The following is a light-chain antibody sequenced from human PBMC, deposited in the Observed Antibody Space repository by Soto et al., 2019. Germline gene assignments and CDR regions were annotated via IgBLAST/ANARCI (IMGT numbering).Light chain of an antibody. CDR2: AAS. J-gene: IGKJ5*01. Sequence: EIVLTQSPGTLSLSAGERVTLSCRASQSISSSYLAWYQQKPGQAPRLLIYAASSRATGIPDRFSGSGSGTDFTLTISRLEPEDFAVYYCQQYGSSPPITFGQGTRLEIK. V-gene: IGKV3-20*01. CDR3: QQYGSSPPIT. CDR1: QSISSSY.